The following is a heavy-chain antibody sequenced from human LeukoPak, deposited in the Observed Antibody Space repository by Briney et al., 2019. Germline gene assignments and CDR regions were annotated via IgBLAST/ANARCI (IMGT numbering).Heavy chain of an antibody. CDR1: GGSISSSSYY. V-gene: IGHV4-39*01. CDR3: ARLGPTVTYGSDY. D-gene: IGHD4-17*01. CDR2: IYYSGST. Sequence: PSQTLSLTCTVSGGSISSSSYYWGWIRQPPGKGLEWIGSIYYSGSTYYNPSLKSRVTISVDTSKNQFSLKLSSVTAADTAVYYCARLGPTVTYGSDYWGQGTLVTVSS. J-gene: IGHJ4*02.